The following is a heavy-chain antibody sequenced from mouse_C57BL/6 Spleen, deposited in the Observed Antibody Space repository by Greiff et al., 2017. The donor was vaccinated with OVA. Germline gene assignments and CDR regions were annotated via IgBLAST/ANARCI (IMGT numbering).Heavy chain of an antibody. V-gene: IGHV14-4*01. D-gene: IGHD1-1*01. Sequence: EVQLVESGAELVRPGASVKLSCTASGFNIKDDYMHWVKQRPEQGLEWIGWIDPENGDTEYASKFQGKATITADTSSNTAYLQLSSLTSEDTAVYYCTTRSYDFAYWGQGTLVTVSA. J-gene: IGHJ3*01. CDR3: TTRSYDFAY. CDR2: IDPENGDT. CDR1: GFNIKDDY.